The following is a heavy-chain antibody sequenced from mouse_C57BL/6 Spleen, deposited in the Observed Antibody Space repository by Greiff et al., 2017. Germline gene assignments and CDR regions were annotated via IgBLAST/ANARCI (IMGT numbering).Heavy chain of an antibody. CDR1: GFTFSSYA. CDR3: TREGGTGTGAMDY. Sequence: EVQLVESGEGLVKPGGSLKLSCAASGFTFSSYAMSWVRQTPEKRLEWVAYISSGGDYLYYADTVKGRFTISRDNARNTLYLQMSSLESEDTAMYYCTREGGTGTGAMDYRGQGTSVTVSS. D-gene: IGHD4-1*01. J-gene: IGHJ4*01. CDR2: ISSGGDYL. V-gene: IGHV5-9-1*02.